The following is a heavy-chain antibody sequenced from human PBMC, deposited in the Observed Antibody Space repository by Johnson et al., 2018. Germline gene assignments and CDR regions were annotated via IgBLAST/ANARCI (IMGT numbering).Heavy chain of an antibody. J-gene: IGHJ3*02. V-gene: IGHV3-30-3*01. CDR3: ARDASRDYPDAFDI. D-gene: IGHD4-11*01. CDR1: GFTFSSYA. CDR2: ISYDGSNK. Sequence: QVQLVQSGGGVVQXGRSLRLSCAASGFTFSSYAMHWVRQAPGKGLEWVAVISYDGSNKYYADSVKGRFTISRDNSKNTLYLQMNSRRAEDTAVYYCARDASRDYPDAFDIWGQGTMVTVSS.